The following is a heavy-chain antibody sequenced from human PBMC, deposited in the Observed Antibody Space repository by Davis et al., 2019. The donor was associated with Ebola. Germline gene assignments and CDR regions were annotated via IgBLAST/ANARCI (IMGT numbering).Heavy chain of an antibody. CDR3: TTDRYSSSWDYYYGMDV. CDR2: IKSKTDGGTT. CDR1: GGSLTGYY. V-gene: IGHV3-15*01. Sequence: ETLSLTCAVYGGSLTGYYWTWIRQSPGKGLEWVGRIKSKTDGGTTDYAAPVKGRFTISRDDSKNTLYLQMNSLKTEDTAVYYCTTDRYSSSWDYYYGMDVWGKGTTVTVSS. J-gene: IGHJ6*04. D-gene: IGHD6-13*01.